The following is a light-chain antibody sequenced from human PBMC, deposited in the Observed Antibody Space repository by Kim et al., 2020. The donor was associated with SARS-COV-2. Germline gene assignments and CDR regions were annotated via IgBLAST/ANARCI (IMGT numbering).Light chain of an antibody. Sequence: PGESATRSCWASQIVSSTYLAWYQQKPGQAPRLLIKGTSARAAGVPERFSGSGSGRDFTLTINRVEPGDSATYYCQQYGGSPPWTFGQGTKVVIK. CDR3: QQYGGSPPWT. CDR1: QIVSSTY. CDR2: GTS. J-gene: IGKJ1*01. V-gene: IGKV3-20*01.